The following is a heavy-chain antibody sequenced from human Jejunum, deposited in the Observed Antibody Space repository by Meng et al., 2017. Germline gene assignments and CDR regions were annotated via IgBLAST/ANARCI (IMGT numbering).Heavy chain of an antibody. V-gene: IGHV3-66*02. Sequence: GGSLRLSCAASGFTVSTSYMSWVRQAPGKGLEWVSVFYRVGDTYYSDSVKGRFTISRDNSNNILFLQMNSLRSEDTAVYFCARGMAGDYVYPFDYWGQGTLVTVSS. CDR1: GFTVSTSY. CDR3: ARGMAGDYVYPFDY. D-gene: IGHD4-17*01. CDR2: FYRVGDT. J-gene: IGHJ4*02.